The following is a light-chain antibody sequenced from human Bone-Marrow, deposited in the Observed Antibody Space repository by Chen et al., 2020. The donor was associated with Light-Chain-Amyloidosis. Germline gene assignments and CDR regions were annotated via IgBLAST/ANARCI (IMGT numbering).Light chain of an antibody. CDR3: CSYAGSSTFEV. Sequence: QSALTQPASVSGSPGQSITISCTGTSSDVGSYNLVSWYQPHPGKAPKLMIYEVSKRPSGVSNRFSGSKSGNTASLTISGLQAEDEADYYCCSYAGSSTFEVFGGGTKLTVL. CDR1: SSDVGSYNL. CDR2: EVS. V-gene: IGLV2-23*02. J-gene: IGLJ3*02.